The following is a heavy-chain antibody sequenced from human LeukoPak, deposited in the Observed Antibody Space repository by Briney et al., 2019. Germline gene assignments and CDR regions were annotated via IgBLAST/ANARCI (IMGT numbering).Heavy chain of an antibody. CDR1: GGTFSSYA. CDR2: IIPIFGTA. J-gene: IGHJ5*02. V-gene: IGHV1-69*13. D-gene: IGHD1-1*01. CDR3: ARDGGTGTTPWFDP. Sequence: GASVKVSCKASGGTFSSYAISWVRQAPGQGLEWMGGIIPIFGTANYAQKFQGRVTITADESTSTAYMELSSLRSEDTAVYYCARDGGTGTTPWFDPWGQGTLVTVSS.